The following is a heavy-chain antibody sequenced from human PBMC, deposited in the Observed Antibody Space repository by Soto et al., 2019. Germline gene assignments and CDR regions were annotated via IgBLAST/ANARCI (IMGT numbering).Heavy chain of an antibody. CDR3: AKKIPYCSGGSCRPLTGWFDP. CDR2: ISGSGGST. V-gene: IGHV3-23*01. Sequence: GGSLRLSCAASGFTFSSYAMSWVRQAPGKGLEWVSAISGSGGSTYYADSVKGRFTISRDNSKNTLYLQMNSLRAEDTAVYYCAKKIPYCSGGSCRPLTGWFDPWGQGTLVTVSS. CDR1: GFTFSSYA. D-gene: IGHD2-15*01. J-gene: IGHJ5*02.